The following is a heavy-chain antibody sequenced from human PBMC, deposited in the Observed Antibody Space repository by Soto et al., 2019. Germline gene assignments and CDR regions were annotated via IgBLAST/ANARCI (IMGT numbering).Heavy chain of an antibody. J-gene: IGHJ6*02. CDR1: GGTFSSYA. D-gene: IGHD1-26*01. Sequence: QVQLVQSGAEVKKPGSSVKVSCKASGGTFSSYAISWVRQAPGQGLEWMGGIIPIFGTANYAQKFQGRVTITADESTSTVYMELSSLRSEDTAVYYCARDEYSRSYYTGGYYYGMDVCGQGTTVTVSS. CDR3: ARDEYSRSYYTGGYYYGMDV. CDR2: IIPIFGTA. V-gene: IGHV1-69*12.